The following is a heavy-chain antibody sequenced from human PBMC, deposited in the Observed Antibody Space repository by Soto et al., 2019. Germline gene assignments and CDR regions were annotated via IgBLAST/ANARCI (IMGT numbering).Heavy chain of an antibody. CDR2: VSGSGGST. CDR1: GFTFSSYA. J-gene: IGHJ4*02. V-gene: IGHV3-23*01. CDR3: AKPPDYNWNDY. Sequence: EVQLLESGGGLVQPGGSLRLSCAASGFTFSSYAMSWVRQAPGKGLEWISAVSGSGGSTYYADSVKGRFTISRDHSKDPLYLQMNNLRAEDTAVYYCAKPPDYNWNDYWGQGTLVTVSS. D-gene: IGHD1-20*01.